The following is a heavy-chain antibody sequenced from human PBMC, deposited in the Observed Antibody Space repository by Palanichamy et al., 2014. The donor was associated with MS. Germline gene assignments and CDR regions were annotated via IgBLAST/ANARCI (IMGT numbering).Heavy chain of an antibody. CDR1: GFIFSNYW. CDR2: IKQDGSEK. CDR3: VRSRWLAVGGDF. D-gene: IGHD6-19*01. V-gene: IGHV3-7*01. J-gene: IGHJ4*02. Sequence: EVQLVESGGGLVPPGGSLRLSCAASGFIFSNYWMTWVRQAPGKGLEWVAIIKQDGSEKYYVDSVKGRFTISRDNAKNSLYLQMNSLRVEDTAVYYCVRSRWLAVGGDFWGQGTLVTVSS.